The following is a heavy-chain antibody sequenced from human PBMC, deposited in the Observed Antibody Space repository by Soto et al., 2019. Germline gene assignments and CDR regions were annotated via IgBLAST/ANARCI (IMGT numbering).Heavy chain of an antibody. CDR2: IYYSGST. CDR3: ASLYYDFWSGYYSPTEAYYGMDV. J-gene: IGHJ6*02. D-gene: IGHD3-3*01. Sequence: SETLSLTCTVSGGSISSDYWSWIRQPPGKGLEWIGYIYYSGSTNYNPSLKSRVTISVDTSKNQFSLKLSSVTAADTAVYYCASLYYDFWSGYYSPTEAYYGMDVWGQGTTVTVSS. V-gene: IGHV4-59*01. CDR1: GGSISSDY.